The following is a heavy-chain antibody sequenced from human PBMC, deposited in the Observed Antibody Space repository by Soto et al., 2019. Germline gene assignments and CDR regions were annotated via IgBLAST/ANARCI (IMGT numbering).Heavy chain of an antibody. CDR3: ARDRGEYTSSWFWYFSH. D-gene: IGHD6-13*01. J-gene: IGHJ2*01. CDR2: LNIAGTI. V-gene: IGHV4-4*07. CDR1: GASISSFN. Sequence: SETLSLTCSVSGASISSFNWNWVRQPAGKGPEWVGRLNIAGTINYNPSLKSRITMSMDTSKNQISLHLRSVTAADTAIYYCARDRGEYTSSWFWYFSHWGHGTLVTVS.